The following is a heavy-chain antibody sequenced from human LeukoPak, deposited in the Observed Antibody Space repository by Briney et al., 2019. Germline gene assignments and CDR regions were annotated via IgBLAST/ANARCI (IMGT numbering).Heavy chain of an antibody. CDR2: ISSSGSTI. CDR1: GFTLSSYE. CDR3: ARAGGYCSSTSCFYYYYGMDV. J-gene: IGHJ6*04. Sequence: GGSLRLSCAASGFTLSSYEMNWVRQAPGKGLEWVSYISSSGSTIYYADSVKGRFTISRDNAKNSLYLQMNSLRAEDTAVYYCARAGGYCSSTSCFYYYYGMDVWGKGTTVTVSS. V-gene: IGHV3-48*03. D-gene: IGHD2-2*01.